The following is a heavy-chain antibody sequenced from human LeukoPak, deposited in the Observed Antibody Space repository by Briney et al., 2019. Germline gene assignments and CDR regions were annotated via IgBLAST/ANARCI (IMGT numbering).Heavy chain of an antibody. V-gene: IGHV4-34*01. CDR1: GGSFSGYY. Sequence: PSETLSLTCAVYGGSFSGYYWSWIRQPPGKGLEWIGEINHSGSTNYNPSLKSRVTISVDTSKNQFSLKLSSVTAADTAVYYCARGFVVVAATTFDPWGQGTLVTVSS. CDR2: INHSGST. D-gene: IGHD2-15*01. CDR3: ARGFVVVAATTFDP. J-gene: IGHJ5*02.